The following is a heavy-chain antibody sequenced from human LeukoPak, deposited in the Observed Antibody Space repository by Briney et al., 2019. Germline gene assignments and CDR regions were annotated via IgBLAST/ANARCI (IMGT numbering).Heavy chain of an antibody. Sequence: ASVTVSCKASGYTFTSYDINWVRQATGQALEWMGWMNPNSGNTGYAQKLQGRVTMTRNTSISTAYMELSSLRSEDTAVYYCARSPTYYDFWSGYLRYYYYYYGMDVWGQGTTVTVSS. CDR1: GYTFTSYD. J-gene: IGHJ6*02. CDR2: MNPNSGNT. D-gene: IGHD3-3*01. CDR3: ARSPTYYDFWSGYLRYYYYYYGMDV. V-gene: IGHV1-8*01.